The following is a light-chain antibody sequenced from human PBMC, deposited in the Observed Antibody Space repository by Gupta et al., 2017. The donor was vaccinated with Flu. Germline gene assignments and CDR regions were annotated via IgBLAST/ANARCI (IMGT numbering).Light chain of an antibody. J-gene: IGKJ4*01. CDR2: DAS. CDR3: QQYNNWPPVT. Sequence: GTLSVSPGERVILSCRASQGVNTKVAWYQQRRGQAPRLLIYDASMRAAGTPARFTGSGSGTEFTLIISSLQSEDFALYYCQQYNNWPPVTFGGGTKVEVK. CDR1: QGVNTK. V-gene: IGKV3-15*01.